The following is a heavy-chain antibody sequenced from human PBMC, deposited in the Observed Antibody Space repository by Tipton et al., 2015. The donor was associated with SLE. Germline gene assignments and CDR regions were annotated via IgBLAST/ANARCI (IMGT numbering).Heavy chain of an antibody. CDR2: VSGGGYT. Sequence: SLRLSCAASGFTFKNYAMTWIRQAPGKGLEWVSSVSGGGYTYYAASVKGRFTISRDNSKNTLYLQMDSLRAEDTAVYYCAKETFYGDYDYWGQGSLVTVPS. J-gene: IGHJ4*02. CDR1: GFTFKNYA. V-gene: IGHV3-23*01. D-gene: IGHD4-17*01. CDR3: AKETFYGDYDY.